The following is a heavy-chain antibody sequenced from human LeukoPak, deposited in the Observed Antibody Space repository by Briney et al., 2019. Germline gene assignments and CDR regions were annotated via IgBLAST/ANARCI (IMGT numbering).Heavy chain of an antibody. CDR3: ARGRGKYSFRGSPYYYFDY. Sequence: SETLSLTCAVYGGSFSAYYWSWLRQTPGKGLEWIGEINHSGSTNYNPSLKSRVTISVDTSKNQFSLKLSSVTAADTAVYYCARGRGKYSFRGSPYYYFDYWGQGTLVTVSS. D-gene: IGHD3-16*01. J-gene: IGHJ4*02. CDR2: INHSGST. CDR1: GGSFSAYY. V-gene: IGHV4-34*01.